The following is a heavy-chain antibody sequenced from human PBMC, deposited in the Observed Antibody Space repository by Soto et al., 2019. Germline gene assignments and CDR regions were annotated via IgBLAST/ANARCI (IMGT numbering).Heavy chain of an antibody. CDR2: ISSNSAYI. V-gene: IGHV3-21*01. D-gene: IGHD6-13*01. J-gene: IGHJ5*02. CDR3: TRDASRDSSARGWFDP. CDR1: GFTFRSFT. Sequence: GGSLRLACAASGFTFRSFTMNWVRQAPGKGLEWVSTISSNSAYIYYTDALRGRFTISRDNAKNSLHLQMNSLRAEDTAVYYCTRDASRDSSARGWFDPWGPGTLVTVSS.